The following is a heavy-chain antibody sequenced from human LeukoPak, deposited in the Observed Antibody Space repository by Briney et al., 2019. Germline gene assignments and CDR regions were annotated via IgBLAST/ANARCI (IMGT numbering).Heavy chain of an antibody. D-gene: IGHD1-26*01. CDR1: GGTFSSYA. CDR2: IIPIFGTA. Sequence: SVKVSCKASGGTFSSYAVSWVRQAPGQGLEWMGGIIPIFGTANYAQKFQGRVTITADKSTSTAYMELSSLRSEDTAVYYCARISGSYDTNFDYWGQGTLVTVSS. CDR3: ARISGSYDTNFDY. J-gene: IGHJ4*02. V-gene: IGHV1-69*06.